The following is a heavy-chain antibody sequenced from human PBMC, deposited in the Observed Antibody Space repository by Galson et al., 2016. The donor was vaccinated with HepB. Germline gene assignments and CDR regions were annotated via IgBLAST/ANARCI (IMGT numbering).Heavy chain of an antibody. J-gene: IGHJ5*02. CDR1: GFTFRNYV. CDR3: AKGGQIFDP. Sequence: SLRLSCAASGFTFRNYVMSWVRQAPGKGLEWVSSITGSSDSTYYADSVKGRLTISRDNSKNTLYLQMKSLRVEDTAVYYCAKGGQIFDPWGQGTLVSVSS. V-gene: IGHV3-23*01. CDR2: ITGSSDST. D-gene: IGHD2-15*01.